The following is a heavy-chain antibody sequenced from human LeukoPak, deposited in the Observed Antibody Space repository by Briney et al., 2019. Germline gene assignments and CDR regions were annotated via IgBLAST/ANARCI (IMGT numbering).Heavy chain of an antibody. Sequence: SETLSLTCAVYGGSFSGYYWSWIRQPPGKGLEWIGEINHSGSTNYNPSLKSRVTISVDTSKNQFSLKLSSVTAADTAVYYCARTGARFRSWFRGAFDYWGQGTLVTVSS. V-gene: IGHV4-34*01. D-gene: IGHD6-13*01. CDR3: ARTGARFRSWFRGAFDY. J-gene: IGHJ4*02. CDR1: GGSFSGYY. CDR2: INHSGST.